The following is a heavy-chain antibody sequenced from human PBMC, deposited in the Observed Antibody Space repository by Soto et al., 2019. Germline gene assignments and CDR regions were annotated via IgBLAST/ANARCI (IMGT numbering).Heavy chain of an antibody. CDR2: INHSGST. Sequence: SETLSLTCAVYGGSFSGYYWSWIRQPPGKGLEWIGEINHSGSTNYNPSLKSRVTISVDTSKNQFSLKLSSVTTADTAVYYCARERSGPKTSPFDYWGQGTLVTVSS. D-gene: IGHD3-3*01. CDR3: ARERSGPKTSPFDY. CDR1: GGSFSGYY. V-gene: IGHV4-34*01. J-gene: IGHJ4*02.